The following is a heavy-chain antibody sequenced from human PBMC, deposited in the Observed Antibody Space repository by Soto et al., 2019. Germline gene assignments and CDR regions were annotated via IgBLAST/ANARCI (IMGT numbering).Heavy chain of an antibody. CDR2: IYYSGST. Sequence: SETLSLTCTVSGGSMSSYYWSWIRQPPGKGLEWIGYIYYSGSTNYNPSLKSRLTISVDTSKNQFSLSLSSVTAADTAVYYWARHGGRASGYDFDYWGQGTLVTVSS. CDR3: ARHGGRASGYDFDY. V-gene: IGHV4-59*08. CDR1: GGSMSSYY. D-gene: IGHD5-12*01. J-gene: IGHJ4*02.